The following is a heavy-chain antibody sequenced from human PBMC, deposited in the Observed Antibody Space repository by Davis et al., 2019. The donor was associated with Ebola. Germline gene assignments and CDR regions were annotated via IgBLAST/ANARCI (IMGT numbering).Heavy chain of an antibody. J-gene: IGHJ4*02. CDR3: ARDRYSVGVTNYLGY. CDR2: INPSGGST. D-gene: IGHD1-26*01. V-gene: IGHV1-46*01. CDR1: AYTFTSYY. Sequence: ASVMVSCKASAYTFTSYYIHWVRQAPGQGLEWMGIINPSGGSTSNAQKFQGRVTMTRDTSTSTVYMELSSLRSEDTAVYYCARDRYSVGVTNYLGYWGQGTLVTVSS.